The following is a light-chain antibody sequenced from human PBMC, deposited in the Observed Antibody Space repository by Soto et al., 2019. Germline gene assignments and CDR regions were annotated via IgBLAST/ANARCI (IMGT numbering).Light chain of an antibody. Sequence: QAVLTQPPSVSAAPGQRVTISCSGSDSNIGKNYVSWYQQLPGTAPKLLIYDNDNRPSGIPDRFSGSKSGTSATLGITGLQTGDEADYYCGTWDSSLIAGVFGGGTKLTVL. CDR2: DND. V-gene: IGLV1-51*01. CDR1: DSNIGKNY. J-gene: IGLJ3*02. CDR3: GTWDSSLIAGV.